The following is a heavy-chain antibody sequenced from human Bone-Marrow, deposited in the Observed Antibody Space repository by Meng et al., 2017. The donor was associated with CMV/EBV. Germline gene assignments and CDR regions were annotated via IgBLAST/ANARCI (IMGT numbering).Heavy chain of an antibody. Sequence: GESLKISCAASGFTFSSYAMHWVRQAPGKGLEWVAVISYDGSNKYYADSVKGRFTISRDNSKNTLYLQMNSLRAEDTAVYYCASGPSMPDIEYWGQGTLVTVDS. CDR2: ISYDGSNK. D-gene: IGHD2-2*01. CDR3: ASGPSMPDIEY. J-gene: IGHJ4*02. V-gene: IGHV3-30-3*01. CDR1: GFTFSSYA.